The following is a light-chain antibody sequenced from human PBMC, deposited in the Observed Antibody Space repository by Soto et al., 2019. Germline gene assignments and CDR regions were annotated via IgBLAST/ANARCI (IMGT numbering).Light chain of an antibody. J-gene: IGKJ4*01. CDR2: GAS. V-gene: IGKV3-15*01. Sequence: EIVMTQSPATLSVSPGARATLSCRASQSVSGNLAWYQQKPGQAPRLLIYGASTRATGIPARFSGSGSGTEFTLTISSLQSEDFVVYYCQQYNSWPPLTFGGGTKVEIK. CDR3: QQYNSWPPLT. CDR1: QSVSGN.